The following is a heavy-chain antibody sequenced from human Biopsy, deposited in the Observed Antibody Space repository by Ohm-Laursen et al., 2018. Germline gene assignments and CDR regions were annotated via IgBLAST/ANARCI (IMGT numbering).Heavy chain of an antibody. J-gene: IGHJ2*01. CDR1: GASVKTSGYF. V-gene: IGHV4-31*03. Sequence: TLSLTCSASGASVKTSGYFWAWIRQRPGKGLEWIGYISYNERTHYNPPLTSRLAISFDTSNNRISLQLRSVSVADTAVYYCVREPKTGTAEAWYFDLWGRGSPVTVPS. D-gene: IGHD3-9*01. CDR3: VREPKTGTAEAWYFDL. CDR2: ISYNERT.